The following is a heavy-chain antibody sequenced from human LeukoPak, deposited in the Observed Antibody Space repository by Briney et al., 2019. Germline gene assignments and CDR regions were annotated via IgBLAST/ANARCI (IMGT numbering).Heavy chain of an antibody. D-gene: IGHD3-3*01. CDR2: ISPNSGGT. Sequence: ASVKVSCKASGYTFTGYYMHWVRQAPGQGLEWMGWISPNSGGTNYAQKFQGRVTMTRDTSISTAYMELSRLRSDDTAVYYCARDPGDFWSGYYVWWGQGTLVTVSS. V-gene: IGHV1-2*02. CDR3: ARDPGDFWSGYYVW. CDR1: GYTFTGYY. J-gene: IGHJ4*02.